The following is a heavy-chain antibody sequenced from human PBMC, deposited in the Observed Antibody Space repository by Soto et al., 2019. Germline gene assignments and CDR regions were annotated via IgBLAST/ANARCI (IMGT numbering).Heavy chain of an antibody. V-gene: IGHV1-2*02. CDR1: GYTFTGYF. CDR2: FNPNSGDT. CDR3: ARALFNCPGIANAIDY. D-gene: IGHD6-13*01. Sequence: ASVKVSCKASGYTFTGYFMHWVRQAPGQGLEWMGWFNPNSGDTDYAQKFQGRVTMTRDTSITTAYMELTRLGSDDTAVYYCARALFNCPGIANAIDYWGQGTLVTVSS. J-gene: IGHJ4*02.